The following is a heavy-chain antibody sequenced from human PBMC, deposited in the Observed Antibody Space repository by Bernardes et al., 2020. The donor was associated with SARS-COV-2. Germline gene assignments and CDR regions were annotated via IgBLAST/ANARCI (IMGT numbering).Heavy chain of an antibody. CDR3: ARHNYYDFWSGYYPYYYYYYMDV. CDR1: GFTFSSYW. V-gene: IGHV3-7*05. Sequence: GWSLIRSCAASGFTFSSYWMSWVRQAPGKGLEWVANIKQDGSEKYYVDSVKGRFTISRDNAKNSLYLQMNSLRAEDTAVYYCARHNYYDFWSGYYPYYYYYYMDVWGKGTTVTVSS. D-gene: IGHD3-3*01. CDR2: IKQDGSEK. J-gene: IGHJ6*03.